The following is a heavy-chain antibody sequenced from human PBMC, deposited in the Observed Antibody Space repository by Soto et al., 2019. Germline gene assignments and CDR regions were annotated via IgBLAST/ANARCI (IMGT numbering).Heavy chain of an antibody. CDR2: INTDGSVT. CDR1: RFTFSLYG. J-gene: IGHJ4*02. V-gene: IGHV3-74*01. D-gene: IGHD1-26*01. Sequence: GGSLRLSCAASRFTFSLYGMYWIRQAPGKGLEWVARINTDGSVTSHADSVKGRFTISRDNAKSTLYLQMTSLREEDSAIYYCARQTGLGATNYWGRGTLVTVS. CDR3: ARQTGLGATNY.